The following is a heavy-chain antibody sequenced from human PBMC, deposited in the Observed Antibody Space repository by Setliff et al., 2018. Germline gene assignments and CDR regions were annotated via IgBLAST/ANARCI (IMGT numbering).Heavy chain of an antibody. CDR2: ISPNNGDI. D-gene: IGHD2-2*01. Sequence: ASVKVSCKASGGTFSNYGVSWVRRAPGQGLEWIGWISPNNGDIKYAQKLQDRVTMTIDTSTRTAYVELSSLRSEDTAVYYCARSTSWFSTNYWGQGTPVTVSS. CDR3: ARSTSWFSTNY. V-gene: IGHV1-18*01. CDR1: GGTFSNYG. J-gene: IGHJ4*02.